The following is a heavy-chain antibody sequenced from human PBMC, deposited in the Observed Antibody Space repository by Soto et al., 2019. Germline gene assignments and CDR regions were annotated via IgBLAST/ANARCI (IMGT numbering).Heavy chain of an antibody. CDR1: GGSISSGGYY. D-gene: IGHD6-19*01. V-gene: IGHV4-31*03. CDR2: I. Sequence: QMQLQESGPGLVKPSQTLSLTCTVSGGSISSGGYYWSWIRQHPGKGLEWIGYIYNPSLKSRVTMSVDTSKNQFSLKLSSVTAADTAVYYCARRGYSSGWYNHYFDYWGQGTLVTVSS. CDR3: ARRGYSSGWYNHYFDY. J-gene: IGHJ4*02.